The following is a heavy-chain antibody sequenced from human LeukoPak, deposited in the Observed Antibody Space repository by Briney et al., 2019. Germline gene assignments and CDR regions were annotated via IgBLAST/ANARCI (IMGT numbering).Heavy chain of an antibody. J-gene: IGHJ4*02. V-gene: IGHV3-7*01. CDR1: GFTFSSYW. CDR3: ARVGSSWYGGRNRIYYFDY. D-gene: IGHD6-13*01. CDR2: IKQDGSEK. Sequence: GRSLRLSCAASGFTFSSYWMSWVRQAPGKGLEWVANIKQDGSEKYYVDSVKGRFTISRDNAKNSLYLQMNSLRAEDTAVYYCARVGSSWYGGRNRIYYFDYWGQGTLVTVSS.